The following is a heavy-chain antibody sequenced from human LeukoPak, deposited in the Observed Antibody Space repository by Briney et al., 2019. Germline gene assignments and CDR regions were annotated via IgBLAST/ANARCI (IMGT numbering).Heavy chain of an antibody. CDR1: GYTFTAYD. D-gene: IGHD3-22*01. V-gene: IGHV1-2*02. J-gene: IGHJ6*02. Sequence: AASVKVSCKASGYTFTAYDMHWVRQAPGQGLEWMGWINPISGGTNYAQKFQGRVTMTRDTSISTAYMELSRLRSDATAVYYCARHYYYVRCGNYLRGQYSRIDVWGQETTVTVSS. CDR2: INPISGGT. CDR3: ARHYYYVRCGNYLRGQYSRIDV.